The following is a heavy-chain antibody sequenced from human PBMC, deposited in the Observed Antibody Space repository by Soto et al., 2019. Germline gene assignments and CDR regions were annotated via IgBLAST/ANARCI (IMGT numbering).Heavy chain of an antibody. CDR1: GFTFSSYS. CDR2: ISSSSSYI. CDR3: ARDSWRYYDILTGYYYFDY. Sequence: GGSLRLSCAASGFTFSSYSMNWVRQAPGKGLEWVSSISSSSSYIYYADSVKGRFTISRDNAKNSQYLQMNSLRAEDTAVYYCARDSWRYYDILTGYYYFDYWGQGTLVTVSS. J-gene: IGHJ4*02. V-gene: IGHV3-21*01. D-gene: IGHD3-9*01.